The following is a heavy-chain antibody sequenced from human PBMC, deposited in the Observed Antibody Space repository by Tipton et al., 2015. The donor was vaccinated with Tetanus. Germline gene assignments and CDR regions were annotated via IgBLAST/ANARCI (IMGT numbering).Heavy chain of an antibody. V-gene: IGHV3-23*01. CDR3: AKVGGIVVVIPNAFDI. Sequence: SLRLSCAASGFTFSSYAMSWVRQAPGKGLEWVSAISGSGGSTYYADSVKGRFTISRDNSKNTLYLQMNSLRAEDTAVYYCAKVGGIVVVIPNAFDIWGQGTMATVSS. CDR1: GFTFSSYA. CDR2: ISGSGGST. D-gene: IGHD3-22*01. J-gene: IGHJ3*02.